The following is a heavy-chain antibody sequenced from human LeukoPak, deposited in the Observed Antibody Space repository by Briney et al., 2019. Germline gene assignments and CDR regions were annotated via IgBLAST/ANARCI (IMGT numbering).Heavy chain of an antibody. J-gene: IGHJ4*02. Sequence: PSETLSLTCTVSGGPISSYYWSWIRQPPGKGLEWIGYIYYSGSTNYNPSLKSRVTISVDTSKNQFSLKLSSVTAADTAVYYCARGLELAGFDYWGQGTLVTVSS. CDR3: ARGLELAGFDY. CDR2: IYYSGST. CDR1: GGPISSYY. V-gene: IGHV4-59*01. D-gene: IGHD1-7*01.